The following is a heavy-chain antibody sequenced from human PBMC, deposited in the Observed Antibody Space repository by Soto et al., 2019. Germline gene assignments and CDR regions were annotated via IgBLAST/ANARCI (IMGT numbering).Heavy chain of an antibody. CDR3: AGVTFGGDIRY. V-gene: IGHV4-59*08. D-gene: IGHD3-16*01. CDR2: IYYSGST. J-gene: IGHJ4*02. Sequence: SETLSLTCTVSGGSISSYYWSWIRQPPGKGLEWIGYIYYSGSTNYNPSLKSRVTISVDTSKNQFSLKLSSVTAADTAVYYCAGVTFGGDIRYWGQRSLVTVP. CDR1: GGSISSYY.